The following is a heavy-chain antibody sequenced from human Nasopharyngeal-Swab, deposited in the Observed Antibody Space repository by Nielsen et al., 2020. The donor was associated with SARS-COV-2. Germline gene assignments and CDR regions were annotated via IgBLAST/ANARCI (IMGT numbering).Heavy chain of an antibody. V-gene: IGHV3-9*01. J-gene: IGHJ3*02. D-gene: IGHD2-8*01. CDR1: GFTFADYA. CDR3: AKSYAGDAFDI. Sequence: SLKISCAASGFTFADYAMHWVRQAPGKGLERVSGISWNSGSIGYADSVKGRFTISRDNAKNSLYLQMNSLRAEDTALYYCAKSYAGDAFDIWGQGTMVTVSS. CDR2: ISWNSGSI.